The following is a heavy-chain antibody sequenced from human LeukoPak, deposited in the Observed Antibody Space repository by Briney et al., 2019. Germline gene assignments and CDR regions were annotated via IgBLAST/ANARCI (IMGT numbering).Heavy chain of an antibody. V-gene: IGHV3-53*01. CDR1: GFIVSSNY. Sequence: TGGSLRLSCAASGFIVSSNYMSWVRQAPGKGLEWVSVIYSGGSTYYADSVKGRFTISRDNSKNTVYLQMNSLRAVDTAMYYCARYYYDSSGYPYYFDYWGQGTLVIVSS. CDR3: ARYYYDSSGYPYYFDY. D-gene: IGHD3-22*01. J-gene: IGHJ4*02. CDR2: IYSGGST.